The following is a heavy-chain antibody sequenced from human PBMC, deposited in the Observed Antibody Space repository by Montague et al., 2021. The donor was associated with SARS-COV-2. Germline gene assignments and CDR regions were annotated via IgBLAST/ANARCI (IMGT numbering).Heavy chain of an antibody. D-gene: IGHD1-14*01. CDR2: TYYRFKWYN. J-gene: IGHJ4*02. Sequence: CAISGNSVSSNIAAWNWIRQSPSRGLEWLGRTYYRFKWYNDYAVSVRSRITISPDTSKNQFSLQLNSVTPEDTAVYYCTQERGPGRTTWHYFDYWGQGTPVTVSS. CDR1: GNSVSSNIAA. V-gene: IGHV6-1*01. CDR3: TQERGPGRTTWHYFDY.